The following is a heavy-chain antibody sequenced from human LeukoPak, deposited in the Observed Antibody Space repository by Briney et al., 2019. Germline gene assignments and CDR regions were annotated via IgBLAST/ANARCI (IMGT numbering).Heavy chain of an antibody. J-gene: IGHJ4*02. CDR1: GFTVSSNY. CDR3: VKDLWTTVTIFDY. V-gene: IGHV3-53*01. CDR2: IYSGGST. D-gene: IGHD4-17*01. Sequence: PGGSLRLSCAASGFTVSSNYMSWVRQAPGKGLEWVSVIYSGGSTYYADSVKGRFIISRDNSKSTLYLQMNSLRAEDTALYYCVKDLWTTVTIFDYWGQGTLVTVSS.